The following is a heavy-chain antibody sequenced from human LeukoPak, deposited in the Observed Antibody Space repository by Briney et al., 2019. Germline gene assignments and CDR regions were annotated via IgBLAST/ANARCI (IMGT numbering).Heavy chain of an antibody. CDR3: ARGRRATVTIGGQWDYFDY. CDR2: IYYSGST. J-gene: IGHJ4*02. D-gene: IGHD4-17*01. CDR1: GGSISSSSYY. Sequence: SETLSLTCTVSGGSISSSSYYWGWIRQPPGKGLEWIGSIYYSGSTHYNPSLKSRVTISVDTSKNQFSLKLSSVTAADTAVYYCARGRRATVTIGGQWDYFDYWGQGTLVTVSS. V-gene: IGHV4-39*07.